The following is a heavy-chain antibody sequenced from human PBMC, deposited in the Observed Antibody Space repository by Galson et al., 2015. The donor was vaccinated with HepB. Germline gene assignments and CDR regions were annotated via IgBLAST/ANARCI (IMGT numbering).Heavy chain of an antibody. Sequence: SLRLSCAASGFTFDDYSMHWVRQTPGKSLEWLSLISWSGSSTYYADSVKGRFTISRDNSKSSLYLQMNSLRIEDTALYYCAKAGISASDAMDVWGQGTTVTVSS. CDR2: ISWSGSST. CDR1: GFTFDDYS. J-gene: IGHJ6*02. CDR3: AKAGISASDAMDV. V-gene: IGHV3-43*01.